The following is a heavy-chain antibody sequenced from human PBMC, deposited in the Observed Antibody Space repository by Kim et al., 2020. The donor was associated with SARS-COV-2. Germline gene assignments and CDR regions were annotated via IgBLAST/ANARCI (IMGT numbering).Heavy chain of an antibody. Sequence: GSLRLSCVASGFIFSDYYMSWIRQAPGKGLEWISYISAVNSYTNYADSVKGRFTISREPAENALYLQMDSLRDEDTAVYYCARVGLGGSSWYYFDHWGQGALVTVSS. CDR2: ISAVNSYT. J-gene: IGHJ4*02. CDR1: GFIFSDYY. V-gene: IGHV3-11*05. D-gene: IGHD6-13*01. CDR3: ARVGLGGSSWYYFDH.